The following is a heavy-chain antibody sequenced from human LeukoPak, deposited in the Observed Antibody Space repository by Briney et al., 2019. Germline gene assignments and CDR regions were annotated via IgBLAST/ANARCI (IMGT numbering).Heavy chain of an antibody. V-gene: IGHV4-59*12. CDR2: IYYSGST. CDR3: ARAGIYRCSSTSCYPNYFDY. J-gene: IGHJ4*02. Sequence: SETLSLTCTVSGGSISSYYWSWIRQPPGKGLEWIGYIYYSGSTYYNPSLKRRVTISVDTSKNQFSLKLSSVTAADTAVYYCARAGIYRCSSTSCYPNYFDYWGQGTLVTVSS. CDR1: GGSISSYY. D-gene: IGHD2-2*01.